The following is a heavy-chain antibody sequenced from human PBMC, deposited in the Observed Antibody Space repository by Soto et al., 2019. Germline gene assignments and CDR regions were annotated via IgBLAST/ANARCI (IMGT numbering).Heavy chain of an antibody. D-gene: IGHD4-17*01. CDR3: AKAFGDYPIDY. J-gene: IGHJ4*02. CDR2: ISYDGSNK. V-gene: IGHV3-30*18. CDR1: GFIFSSYC. Sequence: GGSLRLSCAASGFIFSSYCIHWVRQSPGRGLEWVAVISYDGSNKYYADSVKGRFTISRDNSKNTLYLQMNSLRGEDTALYYCAKAFGDYPIDYWGQGTLVTVSS.